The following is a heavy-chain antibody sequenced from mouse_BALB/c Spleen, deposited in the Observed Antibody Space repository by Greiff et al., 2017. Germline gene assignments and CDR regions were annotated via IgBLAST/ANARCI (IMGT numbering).Heavy chain of an antibody. Sequence: EVKLVESGGGLVKLGGSLKLSCAASGFTFSSYYMSWVRQTPEKRLELVAAINSNGGSTYYPDTVKGRFTISRDNAKNTLYLQMSSLKSEDTALYYCARQLRRYFDVWGAGTTVTVSS. CDR2: INSNGGST. V-gene: IGHV5-6-2*01. D-gene: IGHD1-1*01. J-gene: IGHJ1*01. CDR1: GFTFSSYY. CDR3: ARQLRRYFDV.